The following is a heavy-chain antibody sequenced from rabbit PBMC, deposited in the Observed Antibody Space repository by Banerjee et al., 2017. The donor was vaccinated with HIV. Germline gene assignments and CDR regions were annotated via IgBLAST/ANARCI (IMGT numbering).Heavy chain of an antibody. CDR1: EFDLSTYG. Sequence: QLKESGGGLVQPGGSLKLSCKASEFDLSTYGMSWVRQAPGKGLEWIGFIDPMFGTTYYANWVNGRFTISSHNAQNTLYLQLNSLTAADTATYFCARDLAAVTGWNFGLWGPGTLVTVS. CDR2: IDPMFGTT. CDR3: ARDLAAVTGWNFGL. D-gene: IGHD7-1*01. J-gene: IGHJ4*01. V-gene: IGHV1S7*01.